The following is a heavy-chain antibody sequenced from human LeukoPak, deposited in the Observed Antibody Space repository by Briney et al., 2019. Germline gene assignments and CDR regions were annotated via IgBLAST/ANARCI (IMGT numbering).Heavy chain of an antibody. CDR1: GFTFRSYA. CDR2: ISYDGSNK. CDR3: ARAPTGPGDY. Sequence: GGSLRLSCAASGFTFRSYAMHWVRQAPGKGLEWVAVISYDGSNKYYADSVKGRFTISRDNSKNTLYLQMNSLRAEDTAVYYCARAPTGPGDYWGQGTLVTVSS. J-gene: IGHJ4*02. D-gene: IGHD1-14*01. V-gene: IGHV3-30-3*01.